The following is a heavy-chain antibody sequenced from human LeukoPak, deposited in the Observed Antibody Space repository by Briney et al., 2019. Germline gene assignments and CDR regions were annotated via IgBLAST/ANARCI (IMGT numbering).Heavy chain of an antibody. V-gene: IGHV3-7*01. CDR2: IRQDGGAK. CDR3: ATSSDAPANM. Sequence: GGSLRLSCAMSGFTFSTYWISWVRQAPGKGLEWVANIRQDGGAKYYVDSVRGRFTISRDNAKNSLYLQMNSLRAEDTGVYYCATSSDAPANMWGQGTLVTVSS. D-gene: IGHD2-2*01. J-gene: IGHJ4*02. CDR1: GFTFSTYW.